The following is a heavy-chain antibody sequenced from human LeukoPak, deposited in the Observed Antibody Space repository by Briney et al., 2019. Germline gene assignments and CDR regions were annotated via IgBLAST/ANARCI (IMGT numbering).Heavy chain of an antibody. D-gene: IGHD6-19*01. J-gene: IGHJ5*02. CDR3: ARVAGWHWFDP. CDR2: IRPSGDNT. CDR1: GFTFGDYA. Sequence: GGSLRLSCTASGFTFGDYAMSWVRQAPGRGLEWVSSIRPSGDNTYYGDSVKGRFTISRDNSKNTVYLQMNNMRVDDTAVYYCARVAGWHWFDPWGQGTLVTVSS. V-gene: IGHV3-23*01.